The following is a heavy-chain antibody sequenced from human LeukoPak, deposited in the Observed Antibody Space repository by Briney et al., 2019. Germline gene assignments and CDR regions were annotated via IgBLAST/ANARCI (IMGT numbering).Heavy chain of an antibody. Sequence: SETLSLTCTVSGGSISSSSYYWGWIRQPPGKGLEWIGGIYYSGSTYYNPSLKSRVTISVDTSKNQFSLKLSSVTAADTAVYYCASTRRPAYHLTPTFDYWGQGTLVTVSS. CDR1: GGSISSSSYY. J-gene: IGHJ4*02. CDR2: IYYSGST. D-gene: IGHD2-2*01. CDR3: ASTRRPAYHLTPTFDY. V-gene: IGHV4-39*01.